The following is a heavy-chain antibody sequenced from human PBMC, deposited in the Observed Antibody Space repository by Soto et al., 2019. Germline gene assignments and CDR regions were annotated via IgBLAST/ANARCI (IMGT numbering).Heavy chain of an antibody. CDR2: IVPIVDTS. V-gene: IGHV1-69*12. D-gene: IGHD5-12*01. J-gene: IGHJ4*02. CDR3: VRVVAIPGYPDN. CDR1: GGTFSSYA. Sequence: QVQLAQSGAVVRQPASSVKVSCKTSGGTFSSYAISWVRQAPGQGLEWMGGIVPIVDTSTYAQKFQGRVTITADESTSTAYMELSSLRSDDTAIYYCVRVVAIPGYPDNWGQGTLVTVSS.